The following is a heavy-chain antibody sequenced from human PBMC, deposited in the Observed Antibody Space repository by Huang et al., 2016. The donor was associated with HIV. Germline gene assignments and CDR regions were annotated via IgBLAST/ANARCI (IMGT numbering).Heavy chain of an antibody. Sequence: EVPLVESGGGLVQPGGSLRLSCAASGFTVNSNYMTWVRQAPGTGLEWVSLLYHGGKAHYADSVKGRCTISGDISQNTVFLQMSSLRVEDTAVYYCARGRYGTPNAWGQGTLVTVSS. CDR3: ARGRYGTPNA. D-gene: IGHD5-18*01. J-gene: IGHJ5*02. V-gene: IGHV3-53*01. CDR1: GFTVNSNY. CDR2: LYHGGKA.